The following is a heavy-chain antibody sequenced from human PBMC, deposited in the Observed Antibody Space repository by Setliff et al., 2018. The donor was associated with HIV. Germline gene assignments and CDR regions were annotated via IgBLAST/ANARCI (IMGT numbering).Heavy chain of an antibody. Sequence: SETLSLTCAAYGGSFSAFYWSWIRQVPGKGLEWIGEINHSGSANYNPSLKSRVTMSGDPSRNQVSLKLSSVTAADTAVYYCARESPSSSWFYFDFWGQGTLVTVSS. CDR1: GGSFSAFY. J-gene: IGHJ4*02. D-gene: IGHD6-13*01. CDR3: ARESPSSSWFYFDF. CDR2: INHSGSA. V-gene: IGHV4-34*01.